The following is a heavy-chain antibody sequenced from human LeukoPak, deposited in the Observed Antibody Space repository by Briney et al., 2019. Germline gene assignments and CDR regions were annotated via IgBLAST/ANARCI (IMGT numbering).Heavy chain of an antibody. CDR2: ISYDGSNK. J-gene: IGHJ6*02. CDR1: GFTFSSYG. Sequence: PGRSLRLSCAASGFTFSSYGMHWVRQAPGKGLEWVAVISYDGSNKYYADSVKGRFTISRDNSKNTLYLQMNSLRAEDTAVYYCAKDLIGLAGQYGMDVWGQGTTVTVSS. D-gene: IGHD3-16*01. V-gene: IGHV3-30*18. CDR3: AKDLIGLAGQYGMDV.